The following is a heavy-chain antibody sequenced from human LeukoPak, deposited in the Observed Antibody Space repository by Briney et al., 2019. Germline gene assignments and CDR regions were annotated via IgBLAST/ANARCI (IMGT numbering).Heavy chain of an antibody. J-gene: IGHJ4*02. V-gene: IGHV3-23*01. CDR1: GFTFSGSA. Sequence: PGGSLRLSCAASGFTFSGSAMSWVRQAPGEGLEWVSLISYSGANSYYTDSVRGRFTIPRDNAKNSLYLHMSSLRVEDTAVYYCARDPQPSYYYDSSEVFDSWGQGTLVTVSS. D-gene: IGHD3-22*01. CDR2: ISYSGANS. CDR3: ARDPQPSYYYDSSEVFDS.